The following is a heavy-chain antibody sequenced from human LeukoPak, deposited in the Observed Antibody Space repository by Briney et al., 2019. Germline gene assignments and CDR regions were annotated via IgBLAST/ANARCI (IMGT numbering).Heavy chain of an antibody. Sequence: PGGSMRLSCAASGFTFSSYEMNWVRQAPGKGLEWGSYISSSGSTIYYADSVKGRFTISRDNAKNSLYPQMNNLRAEDTAVYYCARDSMVRGVDYWGQGTLVTVSP. CDR3: ARDSMVRGVDY. V-gene: IGHV3-48*03. CDR2: ISSSGSTI. J-gene: IGHJ4*02. CDR1: GFTFSSYE. D-gene: IGHD3-10*01.